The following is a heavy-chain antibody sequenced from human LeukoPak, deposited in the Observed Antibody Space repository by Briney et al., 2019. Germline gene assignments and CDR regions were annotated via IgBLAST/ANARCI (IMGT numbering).Heavy chain of an antibody. D-gene: IGHD1-26*01. J-gene: IGHJ4*02. CDR3: AREILLAGSYLIED. CDR1: GLTLTSHG. CDR2: ISLDGSRK. Sequence: GGSLRLSCAASGLTLTSHGLHWVRQARGRGGEGLRFISLDGSRKSYADSVKGRFTFSREDSKNTVYMQMNSVRGEDTGVEYCAREILLAGSYLIEDWGQGILVTVSS. V-gene: IGHV3-33*05.